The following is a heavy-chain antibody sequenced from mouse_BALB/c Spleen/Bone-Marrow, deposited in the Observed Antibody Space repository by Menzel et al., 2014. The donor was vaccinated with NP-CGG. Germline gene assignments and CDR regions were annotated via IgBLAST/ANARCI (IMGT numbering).Heavy chain of an antibody. Sequence: VQLQQSGAELVKPGASVKLSCTASGFNIKDTYMHWVKQRPEQGLEWIGRIDPANGNTKYDPKFQGKATITADTSSNTAYLQLSSLTSEDTAVYHCARYYYGSSYAMDYWGQGTSVTVSS. J-gene: IGHJ4*01. CDR2: IDPANGNT. V-gene: IGHV14-3*02. D-gene: IGHD1-1*01. CDR1: GFNIKDTY. CDR3: ARYYYGSSYAMDY.